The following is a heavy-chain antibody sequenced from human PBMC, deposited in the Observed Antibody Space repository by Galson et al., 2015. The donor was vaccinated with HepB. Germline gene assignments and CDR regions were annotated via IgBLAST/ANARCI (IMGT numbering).Heavy chain of an antibody. J-gene: IGHJ4*02. CDR1: GFTFSRYN. D-gene: IGHD7-27*01. CDR3: ARDPPLGTPFDY. Sequence: SLRLSCAASGFTFSRYNMNWVRQAPGKGLEWVSSISGSSSYIYYADSVKGRFTISRDNAKNSLYLQMNSLRAEDTAVYYCARDPPLGTPFDYWGQGTLVTVSS. CDR2: ISGSSSYI. V-gene: IGHV3-21*01.